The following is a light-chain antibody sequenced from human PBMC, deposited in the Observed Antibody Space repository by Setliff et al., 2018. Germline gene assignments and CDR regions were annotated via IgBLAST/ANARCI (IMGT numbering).Light chain of an antibody. CDR2: DNN. Sequence: QSALTQPPSVSAAPGQKVTISCSGSSSNIGNNYVSWYQQLPGTAPKLLIYDNNKRPSGIPDRFSGSKSGTSATLGITGLQTGDEADYYCGTWDSSLSAGGGFGTGTRAPS. CDR1: SSNIGNNY. J-gene: IGLJ1*01. CDR3: GTWDSSLSAGGG. V-gene: IGLV1-51*01.